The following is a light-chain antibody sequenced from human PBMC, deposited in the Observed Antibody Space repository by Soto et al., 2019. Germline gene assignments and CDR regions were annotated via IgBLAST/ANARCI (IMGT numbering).Light chain of an antibody. CDR2: KSS. CDR1: QSISSW. Sequence: DIQMTQSPSTLSASVGDRVTITCRASQSISSWLAWYQQKPGKVPKILIYKSSSLESGVPSRFIGSGSGTEFTLTTSSLQPDEFEAYYGQQYNSDTWKFGQGTKVEIK. J-gene: IGKJ1*01. CDR3: QQYNSDTWK. V-gene: IGKV1-5*03.